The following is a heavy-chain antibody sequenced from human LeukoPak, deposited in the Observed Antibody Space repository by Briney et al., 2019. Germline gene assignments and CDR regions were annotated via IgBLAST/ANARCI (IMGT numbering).Heavy chain of an antibody. CDR2: ISYDGSNK. V-gene: IGHV3-30*03. D-gene: IGHD7-27*01. CDR1: GFTFSSYG. J-gene: IGHJ6*02. Sequence: GGSLRLSCAASGFTFSSYGMHWVRQAPGKGLEWVAVISYDGSNKYYADSVKGRFTISRDNSKNTLYLQMNSLRAEDTAVYYCARDQGTGDPPYYYYYYGMDVWGQGTTVTVSS. CDR3: ARDQGTGDPPYYYYYYGMDV.